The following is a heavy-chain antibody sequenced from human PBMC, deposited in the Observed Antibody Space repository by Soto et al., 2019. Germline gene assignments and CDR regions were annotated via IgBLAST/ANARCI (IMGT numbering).Heavy chain of an antibody. J-gene: IGHJ6*03. V-gene: IGHV1-18*01. CDR1: GYTFTSYG. CDR3: ARHVPYTIFGVVLFEVYYYNYMDV. D-gene: IGHD3-3*01. Sequence: QVQLVQSGAEVKKPGASVKVSCKASGYTFTSYGISWVRQAPGQGLEWMGWISAYNGNTNYAQKLQGRVTMTTDTSTRTAYMELRSLRSDDTAVYYCARHVPYTIFGVVLFEVYYYNYMDVWGKGTTVTVSS. CDR2: ISAYNGNT.